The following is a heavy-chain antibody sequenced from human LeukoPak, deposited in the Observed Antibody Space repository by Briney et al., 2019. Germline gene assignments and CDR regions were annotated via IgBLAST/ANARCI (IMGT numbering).Heavy chain of an antibody. Sequence: GGSLRLSCVASGFTFSNYAMSWVRQAPGKGLELVSGIWGTDDKTVYGDAVKGRFTIFRDNSKNTLYLQMNSLRADDTAVYYCAKTQGYYDVWGQGALVTVSS. J-gene: IGHJ4*02. CDR2: IWGTDDKT. CDR3: AKTQGYYDV. V-gene: IGHV3-23*01. CDR1: GFTFSNYA. D-gene: IGHD3-3*01.